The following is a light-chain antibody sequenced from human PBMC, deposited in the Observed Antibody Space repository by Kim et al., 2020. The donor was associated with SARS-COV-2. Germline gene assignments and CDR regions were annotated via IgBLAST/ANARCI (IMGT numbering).Light chain of an antibody. CDR1: QSVSSF. CDR3: QQYKSWPLT. V-gene: IGKV3-15*01. Sequence: VAPGDRATLSCRASQSVSSFLAWYQQKPGQTPRLLIYGAFTRATGIPARFSGSGSGTDFTLTVSSLQSEDFAVYYCQQYKSWPLTFGGGTKVDIK. CDR2: GAF. J-gene: IGKJ4*01.